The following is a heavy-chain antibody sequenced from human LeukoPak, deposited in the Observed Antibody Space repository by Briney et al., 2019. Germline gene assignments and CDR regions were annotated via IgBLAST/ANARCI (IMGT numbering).Heavy chain of an antibody. CDR2: ISGSGGST. CDR3: AKVSGSYYDYFDY. D-gene: IGHD1-26*01. Sequence: GGSLRLSCAASGFTFSSYAMSWVRQAPGKGLEWVSAISGSGGSTYYAGSVKGRFTISRDNSKNTLYLQMNSLRAEDTAVYYCAKVSGSYYDYFDYWGQGTLVTVSS. V-gene: IGHV3-23*01. CDR1: GFTFSSYA. J-gene: IGHJ4*02.